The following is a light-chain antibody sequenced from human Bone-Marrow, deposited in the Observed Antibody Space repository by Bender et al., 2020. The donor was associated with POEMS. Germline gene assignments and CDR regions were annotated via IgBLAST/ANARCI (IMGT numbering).Light chain of an antibody. CDR2: DVS. Sequence: QSALTQPASVSGSPGQSITISCTAASSDIDTYFYVSWYHQHPGKAPKLIISDVSNRPSGVSNRFSGSKSGNTAYMTISSLQTEDEADYFCHSYTRSSTYVIRSGTRVTV. CDR3: HSYTRSSTYV. CDR1: SSDIDTYFY. V-gene: IGLV2-14*01. J-gene: IGLJ1*01.